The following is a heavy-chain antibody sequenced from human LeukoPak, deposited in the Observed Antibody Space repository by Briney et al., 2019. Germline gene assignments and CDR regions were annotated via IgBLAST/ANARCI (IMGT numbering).Heavy chain of an antibody. D-gene: IGHD4-17*01. J-gene: IGHJ6*03. V-gene: IGHV4-59*01. Sequence: PSETLSLTCTVSGGSISSYYWSWIRQPPGKGLEWLGYIHYSGSSNYNPSLKSRVTMSVDTSKNQFSLKVNSVAAADTAVYYCARDRPPDYGDHKRGGNYMDVWGKGTTVTVSS. CDR1: GGSISSYY. CDR2: IHYSGSS. CDR3: ARDRPPDYGDHKRGGNYMDV.